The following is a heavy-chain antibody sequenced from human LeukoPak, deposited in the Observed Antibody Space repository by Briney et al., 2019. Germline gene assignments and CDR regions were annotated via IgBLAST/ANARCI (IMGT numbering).Heavy chain of an antibody. CDR3: ARAQDTAGEIDY. Sequence: KPSETLSLTCTVSXGFINNYYWSWIRQPPGKGLEWIGYIYYSGSTNYNPSLKSRVTISVDTSKNQFSLKLSSVTAADTAVYYCARAQDTAGEIDYWGQGTLVTVSS. J-gene: IGHJ4*02. CDR1: XGFINNYY. CDR2: IYYSGST. D-gene: IGHD5-18*01. V-gene: IGHV4-59*01.